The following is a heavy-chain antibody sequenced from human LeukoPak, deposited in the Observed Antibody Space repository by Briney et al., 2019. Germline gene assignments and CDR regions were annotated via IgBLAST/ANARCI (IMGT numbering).Heavy chain of an antibody. D-gene: IGHD5-18*01. CDR1: GGSFSGYY. Sequence: SETLSLTCAVYGGSFSGYYWSWIRQPPGKGLEWIGEINHSGSTSYNPSLKSRVTISVDTSKNQFSLKLSSVTAADTAVYYCARKPGYSYGYHLDYWGQGTLVTVSS. V-gene: IGHV4-34*01. CDR3: ARKPGYSYGYHLDY. J-gene: IGHJ4*02. CDR2: INHSGST.